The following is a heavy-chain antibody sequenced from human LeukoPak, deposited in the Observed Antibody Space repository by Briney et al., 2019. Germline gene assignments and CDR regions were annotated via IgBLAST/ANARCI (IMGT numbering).Heavy chain of an antibody. CDR1: GFTFSSYA. Sequence: PGGSLRLSCAASGFTFSSYAMHWVRQAPGKGLEWVAVISYDGSNKYYADSVKGRFTISRDNSKNTLYLQMNSLRAEDTAVYYCARVGARWELSYYFDYWGQGTLVTVSS. CDR3: ARVGARWELSYYFDY. J-gene: IGHJ4*02. V-gene: IGHV3-30*04. CDR2: ISYDGSNK. D-gene: IGHD1-26*01.